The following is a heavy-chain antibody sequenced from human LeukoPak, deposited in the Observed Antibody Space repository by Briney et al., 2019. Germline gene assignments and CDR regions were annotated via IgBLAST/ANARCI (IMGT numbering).Heavy chain of an antibody. Sequence: ASVKVSCKASGVTFSSYAISWVRQAPGQGLEWMGGIIPIFGTANYAQKFQGRVTITTDESTSTAYMELSSLRSEDTAVYYCARSLGYCSSTSCYFPYNRFDPWGQGTLVTVSS. CDR1: GVTFSSYA. V-gene: IGHV1-69*05. D-gene: IGHD2-2*01. J-gene: IGHJ5*02. CDR3: ARSLGYCSSTSCYFPYNRFDP. CDR2: IIPIFGTA.